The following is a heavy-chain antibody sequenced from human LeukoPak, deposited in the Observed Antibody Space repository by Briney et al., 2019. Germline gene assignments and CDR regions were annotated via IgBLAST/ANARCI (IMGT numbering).Heavy chain of an antibody. V-gene: IGHV4-59*08. CDR3: ARLRYRSGYYDY. CDR1: GGSISSYY. D-gene: IGHD3-22*01. J-gene: IGHJ4*02. Sequence: SETLSLTCTVSGGSISSYYWSWIRQPPGKGLAWIGHIYYSGSTNYIPPLKSRVTVSVDTSKNHFSLKLCSVTAAETAVYYCARLRYRSGYYDYWGQGTLVTVSS. CDR2: IYYSGST.